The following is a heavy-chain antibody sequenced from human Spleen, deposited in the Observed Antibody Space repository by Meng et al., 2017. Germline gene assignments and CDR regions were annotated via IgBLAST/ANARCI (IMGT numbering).Heavy chain of an antibody. Sequence: QLVESGGVSVPPGASLRLCCGASGFPFSRHWMHWVRQAPGKGLVWVSRINTDGSTTTYADSVKGRFTISRDNAKNTLYLQMNSLRAEDTAVYYCTNDRLNHWGQGTLVTVPS. CDR3: TNDRLNH. V-gene: IGHV3-74*01. D-gene: IGHD1-1*01. CDR2: INTDGSTT. J-gene: IGHJ1*01. CDR1: GFPFSRHW.